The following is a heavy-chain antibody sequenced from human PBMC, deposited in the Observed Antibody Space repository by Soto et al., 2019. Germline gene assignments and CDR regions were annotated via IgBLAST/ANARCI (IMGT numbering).Heavy chain of an antibody. V-gene: IGHV4-39*01. CDR3: ARRSTVTYDY. J-gene: IGHJ4*02. Sequence: PSETLSLTCTVSGGSLTSNSYYWGWIRQPPGKGLEWIGSFYYSQSTYFNPSLKSRVTISVETSKNQYSLKLSAVTAADTAVYYCARRSTVTYDYWGQEILVTVS. CDR2: FYYSQST. D-gene: IGHD4-17*01. CDR1: GGSLTSNSYY.